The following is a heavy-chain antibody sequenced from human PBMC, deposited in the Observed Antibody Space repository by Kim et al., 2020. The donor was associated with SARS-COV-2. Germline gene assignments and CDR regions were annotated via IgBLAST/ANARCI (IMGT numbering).Heavy chain of an antibody. Sequence: SETLSLTCAVYGGSFSGYYWSWIRQPPGKGLEWIGEINHSGSTNYNPSLKSRVTISVDTSKNQFSLKLSSVTAADTAVYYCARYSSSWENWFDPWGQGT. J-gene: IGHJ5*02. V-gene: IGHV4-34*01. CDR3: ARYSSSWENWFDP. CDR2: INHSGST. CDR1: GGSFSGYY. D-gene: IGHD6-13*01.